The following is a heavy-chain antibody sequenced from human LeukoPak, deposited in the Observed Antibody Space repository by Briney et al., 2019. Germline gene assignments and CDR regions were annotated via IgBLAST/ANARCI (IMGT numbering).Heavy chain of an antibody. CDR2: FYVSGRT. CDR1: GDSMTNYY. V-gene: IGHV4-4*07. D-gene: IGHD1-26*01. CDR3: ARDRWELTPAKGWFDS. Sequence: SETLSLTCAVSGDSMTNYYWSWIRQPAGQGLEWIGHFYVSGRTNYNPSFKSRVSMSIDTSKKQFSLNLTSVSAADTAVYFCARDRWELTPAKGWFDSWGQGTLVTVSS. J-gene: IGHJ5*01.